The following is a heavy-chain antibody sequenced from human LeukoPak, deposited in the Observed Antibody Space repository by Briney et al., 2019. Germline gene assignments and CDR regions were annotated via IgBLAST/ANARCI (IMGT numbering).Heavy chain of an antibody. CDR3: AKDDIVVVPAARVDY. V-gene: IGHV3-30*02. CDR1: GFTFSNYG. CDR2: IRYDGSNK. Sequence: GGSLRLSCAASGFTFSNYGMHWVRQAPGKGLEWVAFIRYDGSNKYYADSVKGRFTISRDNSKNTLYLQMNSLRAEDTAVYYCAKDDIVVVPAARVDYWGQGTLVTVSS. J-gene: IGHJ4*02. D-gene: IGHD2-2*01.